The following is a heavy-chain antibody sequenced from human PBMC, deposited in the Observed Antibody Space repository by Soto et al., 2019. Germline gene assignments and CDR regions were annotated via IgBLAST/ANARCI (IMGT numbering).Heavy chain of an antibody. V-gene: IGHV4-59*08. J-gene: IGHJ4*02. CDR1: GGSFSGYY. Sequence: VPTSETLSLTCAVYGGSFSGYYWSWIRQPPGKGLEWIGDIYYSGSTNYNPSLKSRVTISVDTSKNQFSLKLSSVTAADTAVYYCARHGTAGTTNFDYWGQGTLVTVSS. D-gene: IGHD1-7*01. CDR3: ARHGTAGTTNFDY. CDR2: IYYSGST.